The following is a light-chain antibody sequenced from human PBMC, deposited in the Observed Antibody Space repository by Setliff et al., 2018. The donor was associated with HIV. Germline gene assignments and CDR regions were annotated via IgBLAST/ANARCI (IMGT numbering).Light chain of an antibody. V-gene: IGLV2-8*01. Sequence: QSALAQPASVSGSPGQSITISCTGTSSDVGGYNYVSWYQQHPGKAPKLMIYEVNKRPSGVPDRFSGSKSSNMASLTVSGLQAEDEADYYCSSYTGSTVVFGGGTKVTVL. CDR1: SSDVGGYNY. CDR3: SSYTGSTVV. J-gene: IGLJ2*01. CDR2: EVN.